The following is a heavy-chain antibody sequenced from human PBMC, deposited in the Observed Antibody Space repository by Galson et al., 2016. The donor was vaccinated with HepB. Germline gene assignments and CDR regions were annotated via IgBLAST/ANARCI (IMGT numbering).Heavy chain of an antibody. CDR2: INPSDGWT. CDR1: GYTFTMYY. V-gene: IGHV1-46*01. J-gene: IGHJ4*02. Sequence: SVKVSCKASGYTFTMYYIHWVRQAPGQGLEWVGIINPSDGWTSYAQKIQDRVTVTRDTSTSTVYMDLSGLRSEDTAFYFCARDAVWAEGAEDFDYWGQGTLVTVSS. D-gene: IGHD2-8*01. CDR3: ARDAVWAEGAEDFDY.